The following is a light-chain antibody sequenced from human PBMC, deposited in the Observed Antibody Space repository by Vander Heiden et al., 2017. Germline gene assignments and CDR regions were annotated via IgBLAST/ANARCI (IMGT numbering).Light chain of an antibody. CDR3: AAGDDSRNAGV. V-gene: IGLV1-44*01. CDR1: SSNTGSNT. CDR2: SNN. J-gene: IGLJ2*01. Sequence: AAGTAWQRVTLSCSGSSSNTGSNTVNCYQQLPETAPKLLIYSNNQRPSGVPDRFSGCRSGTSASLGISGVQSEDEADYYCAAGDDSRNAGVFGGGTKLTVL.